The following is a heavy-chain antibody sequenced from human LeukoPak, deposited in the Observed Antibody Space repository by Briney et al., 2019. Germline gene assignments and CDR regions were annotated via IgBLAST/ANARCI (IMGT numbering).Heavy chain of an antibody. D-gene: IGHD2/OR15-2a*01. J-gene: IGHJ4*02. CDR2: IYYSGVT. CDR3: TRHLKRLTLSHYYFDS. V-gene: IGHV4-39*01. CDR1: GFTFSSYSMN. Sequence: GSLRLSCAASGFTFSSYSMNWVRQAPGKGLEWIGSIYYSGVTYYYPSLKGRVTISGDTSKNQSSLKLSSVTAADTAVYYCTRHLKRLTLSHYYFDSWGQGTLVTVSS.